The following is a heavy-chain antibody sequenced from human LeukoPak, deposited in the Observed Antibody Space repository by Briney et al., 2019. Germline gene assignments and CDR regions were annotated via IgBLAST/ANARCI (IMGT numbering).Heavy chain of an antibody. CDR2: MSYDGSNE. Sequence: PGGSLRLSCEASGFPFSSYGMHWVRQVPGKGLEWVAVMSYDGSNENYADPVKGRFTISRDNSKNTLYLLMNSLRVEDTAVYYCAKDPLELIVDTHTYGMDVWGQGTTVTVSS. V-gene: IGHV3-30*18. CDR3: AKDPLELIVDTHTYGMDV. J-gene: IGHJ6*02. D-gene: IGHD3-22*01. CDR1: GFPFSSYG.